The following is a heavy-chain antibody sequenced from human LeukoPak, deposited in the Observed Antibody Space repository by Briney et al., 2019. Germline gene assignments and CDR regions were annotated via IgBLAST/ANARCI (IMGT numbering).Heavy chain of an antibody. CDR1: GYTFSTYW. J-gene: IGHJ4*02. V-gene: IGHV5-51*01. CDR3: ARGPKYYDSSGYYYPPHFDY. CDR2: IYPGDSDT. D-gene: IGHD3-22*01. Sequence: GESLKISCKASGYTFSTYWIAWVRQMPGKGLEWMGIIYPGDSDTRYSPSFQGQVTISADKSISTAYLQWSSLKASDTAMYYCARGPKYYDSSGYYYPPHFDYWGQGTLVTVSS.